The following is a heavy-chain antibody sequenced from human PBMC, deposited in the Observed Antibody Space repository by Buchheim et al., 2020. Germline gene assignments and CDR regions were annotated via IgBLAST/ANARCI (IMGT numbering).Heavy chain of an antibody. CDR3: VRENQGAFDV. J-gene: IGHJ3*01. CDR2: IKGDGSTT. CDR1: GFTFNSYW. V-gene: IGHV3-74*01. Sequence: EVQLVESGEGLVQPGGSLRLSCAASGFTFNSYWMHWVRQAPGKGLVWVSNIKGDGSTTQYADSVKGPLTISRDNTKNTLYLQMNSLRAEDTAVYYCVRENQGAFDVWGQGT.